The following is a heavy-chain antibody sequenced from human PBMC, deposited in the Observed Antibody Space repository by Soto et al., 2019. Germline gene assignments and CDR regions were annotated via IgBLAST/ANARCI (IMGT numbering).Heavy chain of an antibody. D-gene: IGHD2-8*01. CDR1: GFTFSSYA. Sequence: PGGSLRLSCAASGFTFSSYAMSWVRQAPGKGLEWVSAISGSGGSTYYADSVKGRFTISRDNSKNTLYLQMNSLRAEDTAVYYCAKDQFVLMVYAMLFDYWGQGTLVTVSS. V-gene: IGHV3-23*01. J-gene: IGHJ4*02. CDR3: AKDQFVLMVYAMLFDY. CDR2: ISGSGGST.